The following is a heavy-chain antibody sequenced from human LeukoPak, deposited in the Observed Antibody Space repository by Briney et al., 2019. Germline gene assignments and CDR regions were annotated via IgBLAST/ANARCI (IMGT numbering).Heavy chain of an antibody. CDR1: GFTFSSYS. CDR3: ARGSLKQLAKIYYFDY. CDR2: ISSSSSYI. J-gene: IGHJ4*02. V-gene: IGHV3-21*01. D-gene: IGHD6-6*01. Sequence: GGSLRLSXAASGFTFSSYSMNWVRQSPGKGLEWLSSISSSSSYIYYADSVKGRFTISRDNAKNSLYLQMNSLRAEDTAVYYCARGSLKQLAKIYYFDYWGQGTLVTVSS.